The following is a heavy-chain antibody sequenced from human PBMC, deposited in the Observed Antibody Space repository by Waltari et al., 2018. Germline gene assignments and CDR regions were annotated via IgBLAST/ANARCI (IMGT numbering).Heavy chain of an antibody. Sequence: EVQLVESGGGLIQPGGSLRLSCAASGFTVSGHYMSWVRQAPGKGLGGVSVKNSGGDTHYADSVKGRFTISRDNSKNTMYLQMNTLRAEDTALYYCTRDVTGYYYFDLWGRGTLVTVSS. CDR1: GFTVSGHY. V-gene: IGHV3-53*01. CDR3: TRDVTGYYYFDL. J-gene: IGHJ2*01. CDR2: KNSGGDT.